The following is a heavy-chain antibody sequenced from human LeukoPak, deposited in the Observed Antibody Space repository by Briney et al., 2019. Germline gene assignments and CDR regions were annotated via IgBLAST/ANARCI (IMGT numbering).Heavy chain of an antibody. D-gene: IGHD5-18*01. V-gene: IGHV1-18*01. CDR2: ISAYNGNT. Sequence: ASVKVSCTASGYTFTSYGISWVRQAPGQGLEWMGWISAYNGNTNYAQKLQGRVTMTPDTSTSTAYMELRSLRSDDTAVYYCARASSGGWIRFEGGMAVWGQGTTVTVSS. J-gene: IGHJ6*02. CDR1: GYTFTSYG. CDR3: ARASSGGWIRFEGGMAV.